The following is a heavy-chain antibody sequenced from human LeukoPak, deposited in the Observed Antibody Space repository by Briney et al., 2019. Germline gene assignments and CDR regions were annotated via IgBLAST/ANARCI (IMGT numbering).Heavy chain of an antibody. V-gene: IGHV3-7*01. J-gene: IGHJ4*02. Sequence: PGGSLRPSCAASGFTFSSYWMSWVRQAPGKGLEWVANIKQDGSEKYYVDSVKGRFTISRDNAKNSLYLQMNSLRAEDTAVYYCAGDVDGYNYPYYFDYWGQGTLVTVSS. CDR3: AGDVDGYNYPYYFDY. D-gene: IGHD5-24*01. CDR2: IKQDGSEK. CDR1: GFTFSSYW.